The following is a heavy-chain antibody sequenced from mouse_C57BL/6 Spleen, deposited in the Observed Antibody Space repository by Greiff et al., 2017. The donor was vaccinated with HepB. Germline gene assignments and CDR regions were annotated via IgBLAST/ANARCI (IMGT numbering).Heavy chain of an antibody. CDR3: ARSNDYGPFDY. V-gene: IGHV14-2*01. Sequence: EVKLMESGAELVKPGASVKLSCTASGFNFKDYYMHWVKQRTEQGLEWIGRIDPEDGETKYAPKFQGKATITADTSSNTAYLQLSSLKSEDTAVYYCARSNDYGPFDYWGQGTTLTVSS. CDR2: IDPEDGET. CDR1: GFNFKDYY. J-gene: IGHJ2*01. D-gene: IGHD2-4*01.